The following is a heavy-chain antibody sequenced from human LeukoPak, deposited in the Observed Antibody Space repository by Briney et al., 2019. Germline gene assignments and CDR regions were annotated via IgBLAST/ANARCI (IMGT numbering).Heavy chain of an antibody. D-gene: IGHD3-22*01. CDR1: GFTFSGSA. Sequence: QPGGSLRLSCAASGFTFSGSAMHWVRQASGKGLEWVGRIRSKANSYATAYAASVKGRFTISRDDSKNTAYLQMNSLKTEDTAVYYCTRRFPDSSGYYVYWGQGTLVTVSS. CDR2: IRSKANSYAT. V-gene: IGHV3-73*01. J-gene: IGHJ4*02. CDR3: TRRFPDSSGYYVY.